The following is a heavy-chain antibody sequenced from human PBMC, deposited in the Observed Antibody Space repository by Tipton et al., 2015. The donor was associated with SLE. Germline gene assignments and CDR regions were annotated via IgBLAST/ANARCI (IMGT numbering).Heavy chain of an antibody. Sequence: QLVQSGAEVKKPGESLKISCKGSGDSFTNSWIGWVRQKPGKGLEWMGIIYPSDSDTKYSPSFQGQVTMSADKSINTAYLQWRSLQTSDTAMYFCVRTLGSWPHHPFDLWGQGTLVTVSS. V-gene: IGHV5-51*03. CDR3: VRTLGSWPHHPFDL. D-gene: IGHD6-13*01. J-gene: IGHJ4*02. CDR2: IYPSDSDT. CDR1: GDSFTNSW.